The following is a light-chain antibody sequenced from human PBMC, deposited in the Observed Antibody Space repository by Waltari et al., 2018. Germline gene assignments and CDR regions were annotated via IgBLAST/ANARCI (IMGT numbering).Light chain of an antibody. CDR1: NSNIGSNF. CDR2: NDN. V-gene: IGLV1-44*01. J-gene: IGLJ3*02. CDR3: AVWDDSLGGV. Sequence: QSVLTQPPSVSGTPGQRVTISCSGSNSNIGSNFVNWYQQLPGKAPKLLIYNDNQGPSGVPDRFSASKSGTSVALAITGLQSEDEADYYCAVWDDSLGGVFGGGTKLTVL.